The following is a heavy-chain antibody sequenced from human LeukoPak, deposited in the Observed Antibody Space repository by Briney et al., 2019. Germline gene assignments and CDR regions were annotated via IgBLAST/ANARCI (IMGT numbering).Heavy chain of an antibody. V-gene: IGHV5-51*01. CDR1: GYSFSNYW. Sequence: KRGESLKISCKGSGYSFSNYWIAWVRQMPGEGLEWMGIIYPAESESRYSPSFEGQVTMSADKSISTAYLQWTSLKASDTAMYYCARRNSGSRFDYWGQGILVTVSS. D-gene: IGHD1-26*01. CDR2: IYPAESES. CDR3: ARRNSGSRFDY. J-gene: IGHJ4*02.